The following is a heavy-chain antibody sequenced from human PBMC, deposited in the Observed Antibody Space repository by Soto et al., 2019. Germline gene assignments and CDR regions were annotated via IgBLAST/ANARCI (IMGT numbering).Heavy chain of an antibody. V-gene: IGHV3-30-3*01. CDR3: ATTLGWGSLRSY. Sequence: QVQLVESGGGVVQPGRSLRLSCAASVFTFNEYAMHWVRQAPGKGLEWVAVITYDGTNKDYADSMKGRFTISRDNSKNTLYLQIHCLRVEDTAVYYCATTLGWGSLRSYWGQGTLVTVSS. CDR2: ITYDGTNK. J-gene: IGHJ4*02. CDR1: VFTFNEYA. D-gene: IGHD2-21*01.